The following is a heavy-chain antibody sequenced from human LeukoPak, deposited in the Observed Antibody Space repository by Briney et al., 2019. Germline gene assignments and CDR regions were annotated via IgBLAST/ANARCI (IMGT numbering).Heavy chain of an antibody. V-gene: IGHV4-59*01. CDR2: IYYSGST. D-gene: IGHD4-17*01. CDR1: GGSISSYY. CDR3: ARGRIYGDY. Sequence: SETLSLTCTVSGGSISSYYWSWIRQPPGKGLEWIGYIYYSGSTNYSPSLKSRVTISVDTSKNQFSLKLSSVTAADTAVYYCARGRIYGDYWGQGTLVTVSS. J-gene: IGHJ4*02.